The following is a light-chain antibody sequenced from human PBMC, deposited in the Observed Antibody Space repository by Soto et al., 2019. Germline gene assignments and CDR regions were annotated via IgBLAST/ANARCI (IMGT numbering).Light chain of an antibody. J-gene: IGKJ3*01. CDR1: QIISSY. V-gene: IGKV1-39*01. CDR3: QQSSSFPHA. Sequence: DIQMTQSPSSLSASVGDRITITCQASQIISSYLNWYQQQPGKAPKLLIYAASSLESGVPSRFRGSGSGTDFTLTISSLQPEDFATFYCQQSSSFPHAFGPGTKVDIK. CDR2: AAS.